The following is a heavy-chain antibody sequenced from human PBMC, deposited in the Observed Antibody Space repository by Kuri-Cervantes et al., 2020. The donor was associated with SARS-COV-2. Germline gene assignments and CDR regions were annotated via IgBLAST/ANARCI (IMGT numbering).Heavy chain of an antibody. CDR3: ERDRRLSDIVVVPAAYGMDV. D-gene: IGHD2-2*01. V-gene: IGHV3-23*01. Sequence: GGSLRLSCAASGFTFSNAWMNWVRQAPGKGLEWVSAISGSGGSTYYADSVKGRFTISRDNSKNTLYLQMNSLRAEETAVYYCERDRRLSDIVVVPAAYGMDVWGQGTTVTVSS. CDR1: GFTFSNAW. CDR2: ISGSGGST. J-gene: IGHJ6*02.